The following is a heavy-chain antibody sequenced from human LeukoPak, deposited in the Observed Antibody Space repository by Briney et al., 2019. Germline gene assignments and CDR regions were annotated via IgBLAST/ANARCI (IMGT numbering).Heavy chain of an antibody. CDR3: ARDESYYFDY. V-gene: IGHV3-33*01. CDR1: GFTFSSYG. CDR2: IWYDGSNK. Sequence: PGRSLRLSCAASGFTFSSYGMHWVRQAPGKGLEGVAVIWYDGSNKYYADSVKGRFTISRDNSKNTLYLQMNSLRAEDTAVYYCARDESYYFDYWGQGTLVTVSS. J-gene: IGHJ4*02.